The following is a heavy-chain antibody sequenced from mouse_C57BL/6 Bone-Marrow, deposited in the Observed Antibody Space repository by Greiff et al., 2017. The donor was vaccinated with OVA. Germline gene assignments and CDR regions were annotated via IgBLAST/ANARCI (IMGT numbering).Heavy chain of an antibody. CDR1: GFTFSDYG. CDR3: ARHRGSSGYAMDY. V-gene: IGHV5-15*01. CDR2: ISNLAYSI. J-gene: IGHJ4*01. Sequence: EVKVVESGGGLVQPGGSLKLSCAASGFTFSDYGMAWVRQAPRKGPEWVAFISNLAYSIYYADTVTGRFTISRENAKNTLYLEMSSLRSEDTAMYYCARHRGSSGYAMDYWGQGTSVTVSS. D-gene: IGHD3-2*02.